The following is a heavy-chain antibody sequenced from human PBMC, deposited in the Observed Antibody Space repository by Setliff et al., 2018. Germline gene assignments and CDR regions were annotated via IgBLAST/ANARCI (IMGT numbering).Heavy chain of an antibody. CDR2: IYTTGRT. J-gene: IGHJ4*02. D-gene: IGHD3-10*01. Sequence: SETLSLTCSVSGDSISSGNFYWTWIRQPAGKGLEWIGHIYTTGRTDYNPSLKSRVTISLDTPKNQFSLKLTSVTAADTAVYYCARDRYYGSGSYYNYFDKWGQGTLVTVSS. CDR3: ARDRYYGSGSYYNYFDK. CDR1: GDSISSGNFY. V-gene: IGHV4-61*09.